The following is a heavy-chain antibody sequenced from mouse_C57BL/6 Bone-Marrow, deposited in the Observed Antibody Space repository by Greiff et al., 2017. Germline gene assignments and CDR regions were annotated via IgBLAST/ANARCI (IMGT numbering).Heavy chain of an antibody. V-gene: IGHV1-81*01. CDR2: IYPRSGNT. CDR3: ARTYCFGSSIFPWFAY. J-gene: IGHJ3*01. D-gene: IGHD1-1*01. CDR1: GYTFTSYG. Sequence: QVQLQQSGAELARPGASVKLSCKASGYTFTSYGISWVKQRTGQGLEWIGEIYPRSGNTYYNEQFKGKATLTEDKSSRTAYMDLRSLTSEDSAVXFCARTYCFGSSIFPWFAYWGQGTLVTVSA.